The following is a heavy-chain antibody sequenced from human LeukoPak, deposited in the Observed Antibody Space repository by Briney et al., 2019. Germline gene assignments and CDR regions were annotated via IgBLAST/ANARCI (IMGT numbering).Heavy chain of an antibody. J-gene: IGHJ3*02. Sequence: TGGSLRLSCAASGFTFSGSAMHWVRQASGKGLEWVGRIRSKANSYATAYAASVKGRFTISRDDSKNTAYLQMNSLKTEDTAVYYCTRRYLLAAFDIWGQGTMVTFSS. CDR2: IRSKANSYAT. CDR1: GFTFSGSA. CDR3: TRRYLLAAFDI. V-gene: IGHV3-73*01. D-gene: IGHD2-21*01.